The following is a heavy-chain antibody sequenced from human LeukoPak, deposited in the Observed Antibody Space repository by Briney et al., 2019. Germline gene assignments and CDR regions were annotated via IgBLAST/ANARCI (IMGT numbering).Heavy chain of an antibody. Sequence: ASVKVSCKASGYTFTGYYMHWVRQAPGQGLEWMGRINPNSGGTNYAQKFQGRVTMTRDTSISTAYMELSRLRSEDTAVYYCARVADFWSGYYAPYFDYWGQGTLVTVSS. CDR3: ARVADFWSGYYAPYFDY. V-gene: IGHV1-2*06. CDR2: INPNSGGT. J-gene: IGHJ4*02. D-gene: IGHD3-3*01. CDR1: GYTFTGYY.